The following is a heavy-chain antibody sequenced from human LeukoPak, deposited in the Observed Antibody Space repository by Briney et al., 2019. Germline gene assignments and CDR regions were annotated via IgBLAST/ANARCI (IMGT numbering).Heavy chain of an antibody. CDR2: IIPILGIA. J-gene: IGHJ5*02. D-gene: IGHD5-18*01. CDR1: GGTFTSYT. Sequence: SVKVSCKASGGTFTSYTISWVRQAPGQGLEWMGRIIPILGIANYAQKFQGRVTITADKSTSTAYMELSGLRSEDTAVYYCARAPPDTAMVAWFDPWGQGTLVTVSS. CDR3: ARAPPDTAMVAWFDP. V-gene: IGHV1-69*02.